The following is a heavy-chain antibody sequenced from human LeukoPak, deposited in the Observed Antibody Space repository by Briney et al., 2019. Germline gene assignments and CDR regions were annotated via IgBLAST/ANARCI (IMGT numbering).Heavy chain of an antibody. CDR2: ISYDGSNK. V-gene: IGHV3-30*14. J-gene: IGHJ6*04. D-gene: IGHD1-26*01. CDR3: ARDGSSGRGYYYYYGMDV. Sequence: PGRSLRLSCAASGFTFSSYAMHWVRQAPGKGLEWVAVISYDGSNKYYADSVKGRFTFSRDNSKNTLYLQMNNLRAEDTAVYYCARDGSSGRGYYYYYGMDVWGEGTTVTVSS. CDR1: GFTFSSYA.